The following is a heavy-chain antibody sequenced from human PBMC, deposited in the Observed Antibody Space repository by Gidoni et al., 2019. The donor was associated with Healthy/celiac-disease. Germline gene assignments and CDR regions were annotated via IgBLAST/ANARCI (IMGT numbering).Heavy chain of an antibody. D-gene: IGHD4-4*01. Sequence: QLQLQESGPGLVKPSETLSLTCTVPGGSSSSSSYYWGWIRQPPGKGLEWLGSIYYSGSTYYNPSLKSLVTISVDPSKNQFSLKLSSVTAADTAVYYCARRTDYTGNFDYWGQGTLVTVSS. CDR2: IYYSGST. V-gene: IGHV4-39*01. CDR3: ARRTDYTGNFDY. J-gene: IGHJ4*02. CDR1: GGSSSSSSYY.